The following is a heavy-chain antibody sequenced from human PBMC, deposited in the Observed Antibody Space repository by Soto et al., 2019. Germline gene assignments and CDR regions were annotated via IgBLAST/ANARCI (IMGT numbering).Heavy chain of an antibody. CDR3: ARDRLPAAKLTGGWFDP. CDR1: GGTFSSYA. V-gene: IGHV1-69*01. Sequence: QVQLVQSGAEVKKPGSSVKVSCNASGGTFSSYAISWVRQAPGQGLEWLGGIIPIFGTANYAQKFQGRVTITADESTSTAYMELSSLRSEDTAEYYCARDRLPAAKLTGGWFDPWGQGTLVTVSS. CDR2: IIPIFGTA. D-gene: IGHD2-2*01. J-gene: IGHJ5*02.